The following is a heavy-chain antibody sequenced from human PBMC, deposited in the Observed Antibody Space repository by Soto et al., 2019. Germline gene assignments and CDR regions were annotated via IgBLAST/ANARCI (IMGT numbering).Heavy chain of an antibody. D-gene: IGHD6-19*01. Sequence: ASVKVSCKASGYTFTGYYMHWVRQAPGQGLEWMGWINPNSGGTNYAQKFQGWVTMTRDTSISTAYMELSRLRSDDTAVYYCARTLAVAEARYYYGMDVWGQGTTVTVYS. CDR2: INPNSGGT. V-gene: IGHV1-2*04. J-gene: IGHJ6*02. CDR1: GYTFTGYY. CDR3: ARTLAVAEARYYYGMDV.